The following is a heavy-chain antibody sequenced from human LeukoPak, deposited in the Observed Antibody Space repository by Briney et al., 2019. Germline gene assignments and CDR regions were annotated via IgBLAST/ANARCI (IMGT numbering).Heavy chain of an antibody. CDR3: ARPRGDAAGVETWFDP. D-gene: IGHD6-13*01. CDR2: IIPSVGLT. V-gene: IGHV1-69*02. Sequence: GASVKVSCKASVGTLSNYPFSWVRQAPGQGLEWMGKIIPSVGLTRYAEKFQGRLTLTGDTSTTTAYMELSSLTSDDTAVYHCARPRGDAAGVETWFDPWGPGTLVIVSS. CDR1: VGTLSNYP. J-gene: IGHJ5*02.